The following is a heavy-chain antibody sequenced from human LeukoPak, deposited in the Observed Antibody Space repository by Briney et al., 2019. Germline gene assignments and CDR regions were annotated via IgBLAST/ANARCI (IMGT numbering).Heavy chain of an antibody. V-gene: IGHV1-69*13. CDR1: GGTFNTFT. D-gene: IGHD2-2*01. CDR3: TKDGYCRGTNCYRGSYTDYYYMDV. Sequence: ASVKVSCKASGGTFNTFTISWVRQAPGQGLEWMGGIIPVFGTANYAQRFQGRVTITADESTSTAYMELRSLRSEDTAVYYCTKDGYCRGTNCYRGSYTDYYYMDVWGNGTTVTVSS. CDR2: IIPVFGTA. J-gene: IGHJ6*03.